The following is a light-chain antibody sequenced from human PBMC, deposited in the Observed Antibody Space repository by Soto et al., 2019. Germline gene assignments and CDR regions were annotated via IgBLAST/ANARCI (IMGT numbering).Light chain of an antibody. V-gene: IGKV1-5*03. CDR2: KAS. CDR3: QHYNSYSEA. Sequence: DIQMTRSPSTLSGCVGGRVPITCVASQTISSWLAWYQQKPGKAPKLLIYKASTLKSGVPSRFSGSGSGTEFTLTISSLQPDDFATYYCQHYNSYSEAFGQGTKV. J-gene: IGKJ1*01. CDR1: QTISSW.